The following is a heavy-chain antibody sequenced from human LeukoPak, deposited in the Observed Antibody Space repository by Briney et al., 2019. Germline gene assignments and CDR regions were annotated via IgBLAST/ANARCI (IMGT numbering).Heavy chain of an antibody. CDR2: IRYDGSNK. CDR3: ARDILDSSGYSGAFDI. Sequence: PGGTLRLSCAASGFTFSSYGMHWVRQAPGKGLEWVAFIRYDGSNKYYADSVKGRFTISRDNSKNTLYLQMNSLRAEDTAVYYCARDILDSSGYSGAFDIWGQGTMVTVSS. CDR1: GFTFSSYG. D-gene: IGHD3-22*01. V-gene: IGHV3-30*02. J-gene: IGHJ3*02.